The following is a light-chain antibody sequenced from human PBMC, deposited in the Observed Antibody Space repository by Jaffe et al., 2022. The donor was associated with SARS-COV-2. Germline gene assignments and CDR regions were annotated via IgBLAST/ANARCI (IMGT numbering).Light chain of an antibody. J-gene: IGLJ1*01. Sequence: QSALTQPASVSGSPGQSITISCTGTSSDVGGYNYVSWYQQHPAKAPKLTIYDVNNRPSGVSNRFSGSKSGNTASLTISGLQAEDEADYYCSSYRGGNTLVFGTGTRVTVL. CDR2: DVN. CDR1: SSDVGGYNY. V-gene: IGLV2-14*03. CDR3: SSYRGGNTLV.